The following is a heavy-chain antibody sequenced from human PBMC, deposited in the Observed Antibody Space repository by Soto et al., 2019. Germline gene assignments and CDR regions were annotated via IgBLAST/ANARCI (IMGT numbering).Heavy chain of an antibody. CDR3: AREWDFYASRTYSNWFDP. V-gene: IGHV1-18*01. D-gene: IGHD3-10*01. CDR1: GYTFTSYG. Sequence: QVQLVQSGAEVKKPGASVKVSCKASGYTFTSYGMTWVRQAPGQGLEWMRWISPYNGNTDYAQKLQGRVTMTTDTSTSTAYMELRSLRYDDTAVYYCAREWDFYASRTYSNWFDPWGQGTLVTVSS. J-gene: IGHJ5*02. CDR2: ISPYNGNT.